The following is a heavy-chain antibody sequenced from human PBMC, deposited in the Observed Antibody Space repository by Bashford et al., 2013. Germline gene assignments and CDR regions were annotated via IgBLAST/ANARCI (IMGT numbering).Heavy chain of an antibody. CDR2: IYYSGTT. V-gene: IGHV4-30-4*01. Sequence: WIRQPPGKGLEWIGFIYYSGTTYSNPSLKSRVSFSMDTSKNQFSLKLTSVSAADTAVFYCARDADAYGDHPWGQGTLVTVSS. J-gene: IGHJ5*02. CDR3: ARDADAYGDHP. D-gene: IGHD4-17*01.